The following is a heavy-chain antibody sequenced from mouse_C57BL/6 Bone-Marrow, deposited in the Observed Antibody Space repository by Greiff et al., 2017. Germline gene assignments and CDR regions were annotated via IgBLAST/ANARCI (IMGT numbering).Heavy chain of an antibody. V-gene: IGHV2-6*01. D-gene: IGHD2-5*01. CDR1: GFSLTSYG. CDR2: IWGVGST. J-gene: IGHJ3*01. CDR3: ASSYYSNPLWFAY. Sequence: VMLVESGPGLVAPSQSLSITCTVSGFSLTSYGVDWVRQSPGKGLEWLGVIWGVGSTNYNSALKSRLSISKDNSKSQVFLKMNSRQTDDTAMYYCASSYYSNPLWFAYWGQGTLVTVSA.